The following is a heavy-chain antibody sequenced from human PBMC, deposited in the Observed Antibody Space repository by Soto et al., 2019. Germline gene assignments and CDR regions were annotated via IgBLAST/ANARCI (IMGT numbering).Heavy chain of an antibody. D-gene: IGHD6-6*01. CDR3: ARDFPPAAARLKGPYYYYGMDV. CDR1: GFTVSSNY. V-gene: IGHV3-53*01. Sequence: HPGGSLRLSCAASGFTVSSNYMSWVRQAPGKGLEWVSVIYSGGSTYYADSVKGRFTISRDNSKNTLYLQMNSLRAEDTAVYYCARDFPPAAARLKGPYYYYGMDVWGQGTTVTVSS. CDR2: IYSGGST. J-gene: IGHJ6*02.